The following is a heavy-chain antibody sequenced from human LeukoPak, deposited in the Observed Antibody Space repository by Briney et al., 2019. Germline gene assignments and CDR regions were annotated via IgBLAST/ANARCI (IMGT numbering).Heavy chain of an antibody. J-gene: IGHJ3*02. CDR2: IKQDGSEK. Sequence: GGSLRLSCAASGFTFSSYAMSWVRQAPGKGLEWVANIKQDGSEKYYVDSVKGRFTISRDNAKNSLYLQMNSLRAEDTAVYYCARKGLRFLEWLPRSAPINDAFDIWGQGTMVTVSS. CDR3: ARKGLRFLEWLPRSAPINDAFDI. CDR1: GFTFSSYA. V-gene: IGHV3-7*01. D-gene: IGHD3-3*01.